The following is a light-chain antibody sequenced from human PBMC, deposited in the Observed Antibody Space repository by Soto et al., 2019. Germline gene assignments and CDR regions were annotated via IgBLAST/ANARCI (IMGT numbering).Light chain of an antibody. CDR2: AAS. CDR1: QDISNW. Sequence: DIQMTQSPSSVSASVGDRVTITCQASQDISNWLAWYQQKPGNAPKLLIYAASSLQSGVPSRFSGSGSATDFSLTIISLQPEDSATYYCQQAGSFPFTFGPGTKVEVK. J-gene: IGKJ3*01. V-gene: IGKV1-12*01. CDR3: QQAGSFPFT.